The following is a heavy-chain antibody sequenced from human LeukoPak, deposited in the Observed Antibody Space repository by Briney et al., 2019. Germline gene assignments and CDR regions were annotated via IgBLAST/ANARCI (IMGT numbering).Heavy chain of an antibody. CDR3: ARESCCDAQDPFDY. CDR2: ISYDGSNE. Sequence: HTGGSLRLSCAVSGFTFSSSAMHWVRQAPGKGLEWVAVISYDGSNENYADSLKGRFTISRDNSKNTLYLQINSLRGEDTAVYYCARESCCDAQDPFDYWGQGTLVTVSS. V-gene: IGHV3-30*01. J-gene: IGHJ4*02. CDR1: GFTFSSSA. D-gene: IGHD2-15*01.